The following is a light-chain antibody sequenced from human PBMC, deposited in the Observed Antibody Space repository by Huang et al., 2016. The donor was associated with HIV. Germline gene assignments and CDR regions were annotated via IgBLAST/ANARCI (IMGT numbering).Light chain of an antibody. CDR2: GVS. J-gene: IGKJ2*01. Sequence: EIIMTQSPATLSLSPGEGASLSFRANQIVATNLAWFLNRPGQVPRILIFGVSTRASGVPGRFGGSGSGTQFTLTVRGLQSEEFAVDYCQQYHNWPYTFGQGTKLEI. V-gene: IGKV3-15*01. CDR3: QQYHNWPYT. CDR1: QIVATN.